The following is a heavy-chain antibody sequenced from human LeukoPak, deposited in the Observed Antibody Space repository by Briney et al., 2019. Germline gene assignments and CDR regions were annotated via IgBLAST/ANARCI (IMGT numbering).Heavy chain of an antibody. J-gene: IGHJ3*02. CDR1: GGSISSSSYY. Sequence: SETLSLTCTVSGGSISSSSYYWGWIRQPPGKGLEWIGSIYYSGSTYYNPSLKSRVTISVDTSKNQFSLKLSSVTAADTAVYYCARHHYCSSTSCYAVDAFDIWGQGTMVTVSS. D-gene: IGHD2-2*01. V-gene: IGHV4-39*01. CDR3: ARHHYCSSTSCYAVDAFDI. CDR2: IYYSGST.